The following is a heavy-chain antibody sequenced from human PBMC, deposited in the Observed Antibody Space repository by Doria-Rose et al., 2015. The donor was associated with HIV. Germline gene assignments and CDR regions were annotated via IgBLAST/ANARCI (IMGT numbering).Heavy chain of an antibody. CDR2: TFSDDER. CDR1: GVSLSSPGMG. J-gene: IGHJ4*02. CDR3: ARIKSSRWYHKYYFDF. Sequence: QVTLKESGPVLVKPTETLTLTCTVSGVSLSSPGMGASWIRQPPGKALEWLAYTFSDDERSYKTSLHSRLTISRGTSKSQVVLTMTDMDPVDTATYYCARIKSSRWYHKYYFDFWGQGTLVIVSA. V-gene: IGHV2-26*01. D-gene: IGHD6-13*01.